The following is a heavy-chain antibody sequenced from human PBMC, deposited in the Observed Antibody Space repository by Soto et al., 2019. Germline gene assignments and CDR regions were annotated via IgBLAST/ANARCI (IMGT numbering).Heavy chain of an antibody. CDR1: GGTFSSCA. V-gene: IGHV1-69*06. CDR2: IIPIFGTA. CDR3: ASGPEDXLLEWFPRGPYYYYGMDV. Sequence: GASVKVSCKASGGTFSSCAISWVRQAPGQGLEWMGGIIPIFGTANYAQKFQGRVTITADKSTSTAYMELSSLRSEDTAVYYCASGPEDXLLEWFPRGPYYYYGMDVWVQGTTVTVSS. D-gene: IGHD3-3*01. J-gene: IGHJ6*02.